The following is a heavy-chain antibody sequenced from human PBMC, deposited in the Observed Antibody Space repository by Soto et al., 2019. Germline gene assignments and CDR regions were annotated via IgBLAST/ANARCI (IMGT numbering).Heavy chain of an antibody. Sequence: QVHLVQSETEVKEPGASVTVSCKTSHATFTGYTINWVRQAPGQGLEWLGWISSLSGNTYYARDFQGRLTMTTNTSATTAYRELRSLSSDDTAVYFCARGTVTSGRWFGPWGQGTLVTVSS. D-gene: IGHD4-17*01. V-gene: IGHV1-18*04. J-gene: IGHJ5*02. CDR2: ISSLSGNT. CDR3: ARGTVTSGRWFGP. CDR1: HATFTGYT.